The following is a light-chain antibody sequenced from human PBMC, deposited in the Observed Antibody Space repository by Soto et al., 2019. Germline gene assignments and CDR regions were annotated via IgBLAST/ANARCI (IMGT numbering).Light chain of an antibody. CDR1: TGAVTSGYY. V-gene: IGLV7-43*01. CDR2: STS. J-gene: IGLJ3*02. Sequence: QTVVTQEPSLTVSPGGTVTLTCASSTGAVTSGYYPNWFQQKPGQEPTALIYSTSNKHSWTPTRFSGSLHGGKAALTLSGVQPEDEAEYYCLLYYGGARVFGGGTKLTVL. CDR3: LLYYGGARV.